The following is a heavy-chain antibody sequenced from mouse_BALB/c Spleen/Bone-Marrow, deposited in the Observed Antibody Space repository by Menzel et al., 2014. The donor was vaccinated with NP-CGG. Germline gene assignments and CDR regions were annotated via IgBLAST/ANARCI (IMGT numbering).Heavy chain of an antibody. CDR3: ANGDYGSSYYYAMDY. CDR2: TYPGSGST. V-gene: IGHV1-77*01. Sequence: VKLMESGPELVKPGASVKMSCKASGYTFTDYVISWVKQRTGQGLEWIGETYPGSGSTYYNEKFKGKATLTAAKSSNTAYMQLSSLTSEDSAVYFCANGDYGSSYYYAMDYWGQGTSVTVSS. J-gene: IGHJ4*01. D-gene: IGHD1-1*01. CDR1: GYTFTDYV.